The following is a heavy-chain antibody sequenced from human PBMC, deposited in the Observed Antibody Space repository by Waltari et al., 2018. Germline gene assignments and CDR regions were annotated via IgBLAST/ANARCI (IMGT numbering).Heavy chain of an antibody. V-gene: IGHV4-34*01. Sequence: QVQLQQWGAGLLKPSETLSLTCAVYSGSFSGYYWSWIRQPPGKGLEWIGEINHMGSTNYNPSLKSRVSISVDTSKNQFSLKLSSVTAADTAVYYCARVRVLTGSGYYYGMDVWGQGTTVTVSS. CDR2: INHMGST. D-gene: IGHD3-9*01. J-gene: IGHJ6*02. CDR3: ARVRVLTGSGYYYGMDV. CDR1: SGSFSGYY.